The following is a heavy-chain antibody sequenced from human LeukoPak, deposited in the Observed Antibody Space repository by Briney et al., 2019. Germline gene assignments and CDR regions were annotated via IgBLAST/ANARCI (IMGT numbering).Heavy chain of an antibody. CDR3: ANLQLVRSYFDY. D-gene: IGHD6-13*01. CDR2: ISGSGGST. V-gene: IGHV3-23*01. Sequence: PGGSLRLSCAASGFTFSSYAMSWVRQAPGKGLEWVSAISGSGGSTYYADSVKGRFTISRDNSKNTLYLQMNGLRAEDTAVYYCANLQLVRSYFDYWGQGALVTVSS. J-gene: IGHJ4*02. CDR1: GFTFSSYA.